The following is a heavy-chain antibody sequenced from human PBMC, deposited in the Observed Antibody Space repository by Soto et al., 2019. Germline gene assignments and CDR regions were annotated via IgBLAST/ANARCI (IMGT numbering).Heavy chain of an antibody. CDR2: IIPIFGTA. D-gene: IGHD5-12*01. CDR1: GGTFSSYA. V-gene: IGHV1-69*06. J-gene: IGHJ4*02. Sequence: ASVKVSCKASGGTFSSYATSWVRQAPGQGLEWMGGIIPIFGTANYAQKFQGRVTITADKSTSTAYMELSSLRSEDTAVYYCARSRDGYKEEDYWGQGTLVTVSS. CDR3: ARSRDGYKEEDY.